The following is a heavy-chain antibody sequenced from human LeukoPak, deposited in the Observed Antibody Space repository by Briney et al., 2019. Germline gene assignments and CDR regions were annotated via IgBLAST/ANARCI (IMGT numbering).Heavy chain of an antibody. Sequence: ASVKVSCKASGYTFTGYYMYWVRQAPGQGLEWMGWINPNSGGTNYAQKFQGRVTMTRDTSTSTVYMELSSLRSEDTAVYYCARGMAKDVVVAAFANWGQGTLVTVSS. V-gene: IGHV1-2*02. CDR1: GYTFTGYY. J-gene: IGHJ4*02. D-gene: IGHD2-15*01. CDR2: INPNSGGT. CDR3: ARGMAKDVVVAAFAN.